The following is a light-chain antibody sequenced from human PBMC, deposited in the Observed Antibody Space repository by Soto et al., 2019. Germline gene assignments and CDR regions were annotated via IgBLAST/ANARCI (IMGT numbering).Light chain of an antibody. CDR3: QQYNNWPPWT. Sequence: EIMLTQSPGTVSLSPGERATLSCRASQSVSSNYLAWYQQKPGQAPRLLIYDASTRATGIPARFSGSGSGTEFTLTISSLYSEDFAVYYCQQYNNWPPWTFGQRTKVDI. J-gene: IGKJ1*01. V-gene: IGKV3-15*01. CDR1: QSVSSN. CDR2: DAS.